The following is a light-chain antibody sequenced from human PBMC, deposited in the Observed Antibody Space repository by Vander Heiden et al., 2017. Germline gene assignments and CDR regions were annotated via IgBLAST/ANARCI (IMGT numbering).Light chain of an antibody. CDR1: SSYFGGYNS. CDR3: VSFTPSSTPYV. CDR2: DVS. V-gene: IGLV2-14*03. J-gene: IGLJ1*01. Sequence: QSALTQPASVSGSPGQSITVSCTGTSSYFGGYNSVSWYQQHPGKAPKLMSYDVSNRPSGVSNRFSGSQSGNTASLTISGLQAEDEADYYCVSFTPSSTPYVFGTGTKVTVL.